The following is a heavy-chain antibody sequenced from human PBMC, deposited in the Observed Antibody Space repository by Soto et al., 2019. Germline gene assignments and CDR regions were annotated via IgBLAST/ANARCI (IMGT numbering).Heavy chain of an antibody. CDR3: ARVAYFDSSGYYYNFDY. CDR1: GYSISRGYY. D-gene: IGHD3-22*01. Sequence: KTSETLSLTCAVSGYSISRGYYWGWIRQPPGKGLEWIGSMYHSGNTYYNPSLQSRVTISLDTSNNEFSLKLSSVTAADTAVYYCARVAYFDSSGYYYNFDYWGQGTLVTVSS. CDR2: MYHSGNT. J-gene: IGHJ4*02. V-gene: IGHV4-38-2*01.